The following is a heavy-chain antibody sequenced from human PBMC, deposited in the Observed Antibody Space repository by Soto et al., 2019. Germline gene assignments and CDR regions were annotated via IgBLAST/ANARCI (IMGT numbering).Heavy chain of an antibody. Sequence: QLQLQESGPGLVKPSETLSLTCAVSGGFISSSTHFWAWIRQPPGKGLEWIATIYHNENAYENPSVKGRVTLYKDTSKNQCPLGLSSVPAADTAVYFCARHGTYVSGRHFDSWGQGTLVAVPS. CDR1: GGFISSSTHF. CDR2: IYHNENA. D-gene: IGHD3-10*01. J-gene: IGHJ4*02. CDR3: ARHGTYVSGRHFDS. V-gene: IGHV4-39*01.